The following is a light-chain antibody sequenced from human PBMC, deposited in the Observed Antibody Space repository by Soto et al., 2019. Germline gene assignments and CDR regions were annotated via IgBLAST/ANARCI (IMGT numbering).Light chain of an antibody. CDR3: AAWDDSLSGGV. J-gene: IGLJ3*02. Sequence: QSVLTQPPSASGTPGQGVTISCSGSSSNIGSNYVYWYQQLPGTAPKLLIYRSNQRPSGVPDRISGSKSGTSASLAISGLRSEDEANYYCAAWDDSLSGGVFGGGTKVTVL. CDR2: RSN. CDR1: SSNIGSNY. V-gene: IGLV1-47*01.